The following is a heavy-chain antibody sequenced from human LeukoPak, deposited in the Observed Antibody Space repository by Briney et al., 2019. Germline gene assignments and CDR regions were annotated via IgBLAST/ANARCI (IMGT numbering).Heavy chain of an antibody. D-gene: IGHD3-10*01. Sequence: ASVKVSCKASGYTFTSYAMHWVRQAPGQGLEWMGWINPNSGGTNYAQNFQGRVTMTRDTSIRTVYMELSRLRSDDTAVYYCANTYALGNYYKGGFDAWGQGTLVTVSS. CDR2: INPNSGGT. V-gene: IGHV1-2*02. J-gene: IGHJ5*02. CDR1: GYTFTSYA. CDR3: ANTYALGNYYKGGFDA.